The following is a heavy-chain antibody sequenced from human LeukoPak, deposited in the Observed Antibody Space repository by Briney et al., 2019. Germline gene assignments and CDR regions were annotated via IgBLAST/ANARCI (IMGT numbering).Heavy chain of an antibody. V-gene: IGHV4-38-2*02. J-gene: IGHJ4*02. CDR2: IYHSGST. CDR1: GYSISSGYY. CDR3: ARGGVGATIDY. Sequence: PSETPSLTCTVSGYSISSGYYWGWIRQPPGKGLEWIGSIYHSGSTYYNPSLKSRVTISVDTSKNQFSLKLSSVTAADTAVYYCARGGVGATIDYWGQGTLVTVSS. D-gene: IGHD1-26*01.